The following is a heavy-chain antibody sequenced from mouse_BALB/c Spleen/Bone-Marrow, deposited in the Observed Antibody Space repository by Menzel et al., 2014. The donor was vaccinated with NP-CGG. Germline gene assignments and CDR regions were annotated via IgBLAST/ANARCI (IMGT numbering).Heavy chain of an antibody. V-gene: IGHV1S41*01. CDR2: IAPGSGST. J-gene: IGHJ3*01. D-gene: IGHD2-4*01. Sequence: DLVKPGASVKLSCKASGYTFTSYWINWIKQRPGQGLEWIGRIAPGSGSTYYNEMFKGKATLTEDTSSSTAYIQLSSLSSEDSAVYFCARGDDYDPFAYWGQGTLVTVSA. CDR3: ARGDDYDPFAY. CDR1: GYTFTSYW.